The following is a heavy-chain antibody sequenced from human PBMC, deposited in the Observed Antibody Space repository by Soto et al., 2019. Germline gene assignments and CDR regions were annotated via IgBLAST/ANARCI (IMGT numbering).Heavy chain of an antibody. CDR1: GFTFSSYA. J-gene: IGHJ4*02. CDR2: ISGSGGST. Sequence: GGSLRLSCAASGFTFSSYATSWVRQAPGKGLEWVSAISGSGGSTYYADSVKGRFTISRDNSKNTLYLQMNSLRAEDTAVYYCAKDLPWYYDSSGYYIDYWGQGTLVTVSS. CDR3: AKDLPWYYDSSGYYIDY. D-gene: IGHD3-22*01. V-gene: IGHV3-23*01.